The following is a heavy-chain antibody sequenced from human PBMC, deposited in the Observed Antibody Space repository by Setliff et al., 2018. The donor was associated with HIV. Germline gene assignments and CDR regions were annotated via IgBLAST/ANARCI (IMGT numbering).Heavy chain of an antibody. CDR1: GFSLSNTRMG. CDR3: AQYNFRRGCCDYFDD. J-gene: IGHJ4*02. D-gene: IGHD3-3*01. V-gene: IGHV2-26*01. Sequence: SGPTLVNPTETFTLTCTVSGFSLSNTRMGVSWIRQPPGKAREWLAHIFPNDEKSYSAPLKSRVTISEDTSKSQVVLTMTNMDPLETGTYFWAQYNFRRGCCDYFDDWGQGTQVTVSS. CDR2: IFPNDEK.